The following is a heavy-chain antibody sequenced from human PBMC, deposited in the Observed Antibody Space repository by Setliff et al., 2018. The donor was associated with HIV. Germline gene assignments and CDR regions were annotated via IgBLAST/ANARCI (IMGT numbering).Heavy chain of an antibody. J-gene: IGHJ6*02. CDR3: ARSVIGYYYYGMDV. Sequence: PGGSLRLSCVASTFTFSDHGMHWVRQAPGKGLEWVAFIRFDGTNIYYGDSVKGRFTISRDNSENTLFLQMSSLRPDDTAIYYCARSVIGYYYYGMDVWGQGTLVTVSS. V-gene: IGHV3-30*02. CDR1: TFTFSDHG. CDR2: IRFDGTNI. D-gene: IGHD3-10*01.